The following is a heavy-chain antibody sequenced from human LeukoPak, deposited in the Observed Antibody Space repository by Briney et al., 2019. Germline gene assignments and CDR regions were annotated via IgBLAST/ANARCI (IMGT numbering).Heavy chain of an antibody. J-gene: IGHJ4*02. CDR3: AKAIYDYVWGSYRYIDY. CDR2: ISGSGGST. V-gene: IGHV3-23*01. Sequence: GGSLRLSCAASGFTFSSYAMSWVRQAPGKGLEWVSAISGSGGSTYYADSVKGRFTISRDNSKNTLYLQMNSLRAEDTAAYYCAKAIYDYVWGSYRYIDYWGQGTLVTVSS. CDR1: GFTFSSYA. D-gene: IGHD3-16*02.